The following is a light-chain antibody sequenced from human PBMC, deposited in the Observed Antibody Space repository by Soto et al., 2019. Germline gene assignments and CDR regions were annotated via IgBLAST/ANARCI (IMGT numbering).Light chain of an antibody. CDR1: QNISVY. CDR3: QQRNNWPPGIT. V-gene: IGKV3-11*01. CDR2: AAS. J-gene: IGKJ5*01. Sequence: EIVLTHSPATLSLSPWEIATLSCRASQNISVYLAWYRQKPGQAPRLLIYAASNRATGIPARFSGSGSGTDFTLTISSLEPEDFAVYYCQQRNNWPPGITFGHGTRLEIK.